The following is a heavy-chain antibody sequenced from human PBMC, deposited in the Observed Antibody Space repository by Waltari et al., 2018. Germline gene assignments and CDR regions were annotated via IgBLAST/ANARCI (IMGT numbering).Heavy chain of an antibody. CDR3: ARDMSGSGRDCFDY. CDR2: IRVRVGTG. D-gene: IGHD3-10*01. J-gene: IGHJ4*02. V-gene: IGHV1-69*01. CDR1: GGTFSTYA. Sequence: SSVKVSCKTSGGTFSTYAISWVRQAPGQGLEWGGGIRVRVGTGNYAQKFQGRVRITADESTMTAYMELNSLRTEDTAVYYCARDMSGSGRDCFDYWGQGTLVTVSS.